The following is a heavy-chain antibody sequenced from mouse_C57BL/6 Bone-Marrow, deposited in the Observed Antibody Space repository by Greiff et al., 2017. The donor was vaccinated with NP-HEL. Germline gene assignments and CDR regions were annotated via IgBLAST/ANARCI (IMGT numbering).Heavy chain of an antibody. V-gene: IGHV2-2*01. CDR1: GFSLTSYG. J-gene: IGHJ3*01. D-gene: IGHD1-1*01. CDR2: IWSGGST. Sequence: VHLVESGPGLVQPSQSLSITCTVSGFSLTSYGVHWVRQSTGKGLEWLGVIWSGGSTDYNAAFISRLSISKDNSKSQVFFKMNSLQADDTAIYYCARNGHYYGSSPLAYWGQGTLVTVSA. CDR3: ARNGHYYGSSPLAY.